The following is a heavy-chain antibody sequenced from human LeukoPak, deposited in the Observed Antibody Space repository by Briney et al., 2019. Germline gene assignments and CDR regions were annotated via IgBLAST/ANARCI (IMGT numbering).Heavy chain of an antibody. D-gene: IGHD1-20*01. V-gene: IGHV1-18*01. CDR1: GYTFTSYG. CDR3: ARDLNWNAGPYYYYYGMDV. J-gene: IGHJ6*02. CDR2: ISAYNGNT. Sequence: ASVKVSCKASGYTFTSYGISWVRQAPGQGLEWMGWISAYNGNTNYAQKLQGRVTMTTDTSTSTAYMELRSLRSDDTAVYYCARDLNWNAGPYYYYYGMDVWGQGTTVTVSS.